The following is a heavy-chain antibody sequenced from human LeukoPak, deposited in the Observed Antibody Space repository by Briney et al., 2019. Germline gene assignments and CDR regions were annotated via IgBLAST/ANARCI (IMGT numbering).Heavy chain of an antibody. CDR3: VAVGATKVFNY. CDR2: IYTSGST. CDR1: GGSISSGSYY. D-gene: IGHD1-26*01. Sequence: PSETLSLTCTVSGGSISSGSYYWSWLRQPAGKGLEWIGRIYTSGSTNYNPSLNSRVTISVDTSKNQFSLKLSSVTAADTAVYYCVAVGATKVFNYWGQGSLVTVSS. J-gene: IGHJ4*02. V-gene: IGHV4-61*02.